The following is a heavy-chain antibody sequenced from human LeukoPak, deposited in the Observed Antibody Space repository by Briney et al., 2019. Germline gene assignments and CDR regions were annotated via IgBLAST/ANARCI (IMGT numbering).Heavy chain of an antibody. CDR2: MNPNSGNT. D-gene: IGHD3-22*01. CDR3: ARGGYYYHSSGSQVDY. J-gene: IGHJ4*02. CDR1: GYTFTSYD. V-gene: IGHV1-8*01. Sequence: ASVKVSCKASGYTFTSYDINWVRQATGQGLEWMGWMNPNSGNTGYAQKFQGRVTMTRNTSISTAYMELSSLRSEDTAVYYCARGGYYYHSSGSQVDYWGQGTLVTVSS.